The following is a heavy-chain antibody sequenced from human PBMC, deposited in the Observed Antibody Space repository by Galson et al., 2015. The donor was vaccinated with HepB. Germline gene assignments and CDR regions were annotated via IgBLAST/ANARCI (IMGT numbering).Heavy chain of an antibody. D-gene: IGHD3-22*01. CDR1: GFSLSTSGMC. CDR2: IDWDDDK. V-gene: IGHV2-70*11. J-gene: IGHJ4*02. Sequence: PALVKPTQTLTLTCTFSGFSLSTSGMCVSWIRQPPGKALEWLARIDWDDDKYYSTSLKTRLTISKDTSKNQVVLTMTNMDPVDTATYYCARMTYVGYYDSSGTFFSIYYFDYWGQGTLVTVSS. CDR3: ARMTYVGYYDSSGTFFSIYYFDY.